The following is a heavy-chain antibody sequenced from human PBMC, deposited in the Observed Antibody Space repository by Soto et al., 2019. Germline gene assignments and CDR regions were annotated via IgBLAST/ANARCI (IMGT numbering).Heavy chain of an antibody. D-gene: IGHD2-8*01. V-gene: IGHV4-59*01. CDR2: IYYSGST. CDR3: ARTDPDCTNGVCYADY. Sequence: SETLSLTCTVSGGSISSYYWSWIRQPPGKGLEWIGYIYYSGSTNYNPSLKSRVTISVDTSKNQFSLKLSSVTAADTAVYYCARTDPDCTNGVCYADYWGQGNLVTVS. J-gene: IGHJ4*02. CDR1: GGSISSYY.